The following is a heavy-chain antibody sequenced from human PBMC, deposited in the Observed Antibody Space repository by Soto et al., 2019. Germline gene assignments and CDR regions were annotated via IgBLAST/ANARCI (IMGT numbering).Heavy chain of an antibody. V-gene: IGHV4-30-2*03. CDR1: GGSISSGGYS. J-gene: IGHJ6*02. CDR2: IYYSGGT. CDR3: ASTYYYGSGSYYNVNYYGMDV. D-gene: IGHD3-10*01. Sequence: SETLSLTCAVSGGSISSGGYSWSWIRQPPGKGLEWIGSIYYSGGTYYNPSLKSRVTISVDTSKNQFSLKLSSVTAADTAVYYCASTYYYGSGSYYNVNYYGMDVWGQGTTVTVSS.